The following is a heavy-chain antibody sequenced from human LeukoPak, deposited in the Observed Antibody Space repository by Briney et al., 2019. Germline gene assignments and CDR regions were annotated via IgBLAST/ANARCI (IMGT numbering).Heavy chain of an antibody. CDR1: GFTFSDYY. V-gene: IGHV3-11*01. CDR2: ISSSGSTI. J-gene: IGHJ4*02. CDR3: ARANRVGWLQLACDFDY. D-gene: IGHD5-24*01. Sequence: PGGSLRLSCAASGFTFSDYYMSWIRQAPGKGLEWVSYISSSGSTIYYADSVKGRFTISRDNAKNSLYLQMNSLRAEDTAVYYCARANRVGWLQLACDFDYWGQGTLVTVSS.